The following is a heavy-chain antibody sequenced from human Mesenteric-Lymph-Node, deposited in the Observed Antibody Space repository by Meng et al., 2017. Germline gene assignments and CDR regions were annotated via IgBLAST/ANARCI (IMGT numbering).Heavy chain of an antibody. D-gene: IGHD3-10*01. Sequence: EVQLVGSGGGLVQPGGSLRLSCAASGFSFSNYWMHCVRQAPGKGLVWVSFINTDGSNTAYADSVKGRFTISRDNAKNTLYLQMNSLRVDDTAIYYCADITAGFWGQGTLVTVSS. CDR2: INTDGSNT. J-gene: IGHJ4*02. CDR3: ADITAGF. V-gene: IGHV3-74*01. CDR1: GFSFSNYW.